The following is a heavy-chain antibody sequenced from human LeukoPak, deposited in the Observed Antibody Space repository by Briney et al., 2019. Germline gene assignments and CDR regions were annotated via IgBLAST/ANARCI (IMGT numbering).Heavy chain of an antibody. V-gene: IGHV3-53*01. J-gene: IGHJ4*02. CDR2: ISNDGDT. CDR3: AKRSGISYGHFDY. CDR1: GFTVSSNY. D-gene: IGHD1-26*01. Sequence: GGSLRLSCAASGFTVSSNYMSWVRQGPGKGLECVSVISNDGDTYYADSVKGRFTISRDTSKNTVSLQMNSLRAEDTAVYFCAKRSGISYGHFDYWGQGTLVTVSS.